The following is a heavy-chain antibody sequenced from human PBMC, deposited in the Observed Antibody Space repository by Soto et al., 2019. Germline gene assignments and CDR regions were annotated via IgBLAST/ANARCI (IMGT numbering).Heavy chain of an antibody. CDR2: ISSNSAYI. V-gene: IGHV3-21*01. CDR1: GFTFRSSS. D-gene: IGHD6-13*01. J-gene: IGHJ5*02. Sequence: NPGGSLRLSCAASGFTFRSSSMNWVRQAPGKGLEWVSTISSNSAYIYYTDALRGRFTISRDNAKNSLHLQMNSLRAEDTAVYYCTRDASRDSSARGWFDPWGPGTLVTVSS. CDR3: TRDASRDSSARGWFDP.